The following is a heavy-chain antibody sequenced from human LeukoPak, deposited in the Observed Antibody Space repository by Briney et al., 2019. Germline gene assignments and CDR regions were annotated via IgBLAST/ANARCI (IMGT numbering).Heavy chain of an antibody. CDR2: INPNSGDT. CDR3: ARDSSDHPNAFDI. V-gene: IGHV1-2*02. Sequence: ASVKVSCKASGYTFTGYYMHWVRQAHGQGLEWMGWINPNSGDTSYAQNFQGRVTMTRDTSISTAYMELSRLRSDDTAVYFCARDSSDHPNAFDIWAQGTMVTVSS. D-gene: IGHD6-19*01. J-gene: IGHJ3*02. CDR1: GYTFTGYY.